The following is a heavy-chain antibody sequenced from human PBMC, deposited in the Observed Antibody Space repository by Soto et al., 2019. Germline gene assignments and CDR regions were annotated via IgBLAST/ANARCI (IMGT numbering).Heavy chain of an antibody. CDR1: GYTFTSYG. V-gene: IGHV1-18*01. CDR3: ARDRDIAARPHAFDI. J-gene: IGHJ3*02. D-gene: IGHD6-6*01. Sequence: GASVKVSCKASGYTFTSYGISWVRQAPGQGLEWMGWISAYNGNTNYAQKLQGRVTMTTDTSTSTAYMELRSLRSDDTAVYYCARDRDIAARPHAFDIWGQGTMVTVSS. CDR2: ISAYNGNT.